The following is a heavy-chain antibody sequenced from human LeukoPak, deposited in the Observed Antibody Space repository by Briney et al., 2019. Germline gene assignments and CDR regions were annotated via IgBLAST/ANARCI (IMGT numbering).Heavy chain of an antibody. CDR2: IYPGDSDT. CDR3: ARSTEVTPRHFDF. CDR1: GYSFATYW. J-gene: IGHJ4*02. Sequence: TGESLNISCEVSGYSFATYWIGWVRQMPGKGLEWMGIIYPGDSDTRYSLSFRGQVTISADKSISTAYLQWSSLKPSDTAMYYCARSTEVTPRHFDFWGQGALVSVSS. D-gene: IGHD4-23*01. V-gene: IGHV5-51*01.